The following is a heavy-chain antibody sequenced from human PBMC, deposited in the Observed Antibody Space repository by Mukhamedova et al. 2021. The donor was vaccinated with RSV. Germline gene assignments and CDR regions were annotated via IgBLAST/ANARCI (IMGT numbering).Heavy chain of an antibody. Sequence: VRQPPGKGLVWVSRINSDGRNTRYADSVKGRFTISRDNTKNTLFLEMTRLTAEDTAVYYCARGVYDYVWGSYRFLDYWGQGTLV. CDR2: INSDGRNT. CDR3: ARGVYDYVWGSYRFLDY. J-gene: IGHJ4*02. D-gene: IGHD3-16*02. V-gene: IGHV3-74*01.